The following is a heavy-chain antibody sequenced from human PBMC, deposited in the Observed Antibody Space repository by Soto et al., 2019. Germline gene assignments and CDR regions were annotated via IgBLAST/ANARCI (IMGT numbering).Heavy chain of an antibody. V-gene: IGHV3-23*01. CDR3: AKGRASDCPGCTQDY. CDR1: TFTFSSYA. Sequence: GPSLSLSCAASTFTFSSYAMGSFCLAPWKGLEWVSAVIGSGDSTYYADSVKGRFTISRDNSKNTLYLQMNSLRAEDTAVYYCAKGRASDCPGCTQDYWGQGT. D-gene: IGHD2-21*02. J-gene: IGHJ4*02. CDR2: VIGSGDST.